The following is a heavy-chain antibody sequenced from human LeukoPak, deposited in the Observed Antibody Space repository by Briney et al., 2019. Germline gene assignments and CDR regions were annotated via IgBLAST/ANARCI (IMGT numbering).Heavy chain of an antibody. J-gene: IGHJ4*02. V-gene: IGHV4-34*01. CDR2: INHSGST. CDR1: GGSFSGYY. Sequence: SETLSLTCAVYGGSFSGYYWSWIRQPPGRGLEWIGEINHSGSTNYNPSLKSRVTISVDTSKNQFSLKLSSVTAADTAVYYCARRRGSYLSHFDYWGQGTLVTVSS. D-gene: IGHD1-26*01. CDR3: ARRRGSYLSHFDY.